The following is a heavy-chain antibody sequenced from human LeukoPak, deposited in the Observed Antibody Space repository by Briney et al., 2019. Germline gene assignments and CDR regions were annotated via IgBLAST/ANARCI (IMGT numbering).Heavy chain of an antibody. J-gene: IGHJ4*02. CDR2: ISYDGSNK. D-gene: IGHD4-23*01. V-gene: IGHV3-30*04. CDR3: ARLYGGNSNFDY. Sequence: GGSLRLSCAASGFTFSSYAMHWVRQAPGKGLEWVAVISYDGSNKYYADSVKGRFTISRDNSKNTLYLQMNSLRAEDTAVYYCARLYGGNSNFDYWGQGTLVTVSS. CDR1: GFTFSSYA.